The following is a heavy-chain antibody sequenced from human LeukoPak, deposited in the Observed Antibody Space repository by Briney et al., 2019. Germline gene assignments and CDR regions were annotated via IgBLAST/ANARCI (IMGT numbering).Heavy chain of an antibody. Sequence: SETLSLTCTVSGGSISSYYWSWIRQPPGKGLEWIGYIYYSGSTNYNPSLKSRVTISVDTSKNHFSLKLSSVTAADTAVYYCARDHPHGGNSGGGWFDPWGQGTLVTVSS. J-gene: IGHJ5*02. V-gene: IGHV4-59*01. CDR1: GGSISSYY. CDR2: IYYSGST. CDR3: ARDHPHGGNSGGGWFDP. D-gene: IGHD4-23*01.